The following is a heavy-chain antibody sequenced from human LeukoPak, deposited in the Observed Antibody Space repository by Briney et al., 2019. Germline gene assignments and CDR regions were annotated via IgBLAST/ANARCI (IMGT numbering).Heavy chain of an antibody. Sequence: PGGSPRLSCAASGFTFSSYGMHWVRQAPGKGLEWIGYIYTSGSTNYNPSLKSRVTISVDTSKNQFSLKLSSVTAADTAVYYCARGPRDTIFGVVPPYYYMDVWGKGTTVTVSS. CDR2: IYTSGST. CDR3: ARGPRDTIFGVVPPYYYMDV. J-gene: IGHJ6*03. V-gene: IGHV4-4*09. CDR1: GFTFSSYG. D-gene: IGHD3-3*01.